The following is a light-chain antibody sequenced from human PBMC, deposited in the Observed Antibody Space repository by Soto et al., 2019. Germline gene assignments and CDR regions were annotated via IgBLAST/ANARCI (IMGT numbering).Light chain of an antibody. CDR3: QQYNNWPPLT. Sequence: EIVMTQSPATLSVSPGERATLSCRASQSVSSNLAWYQKKPGQAPRLLFYGASTRATGIPARFSGSGSGTEFTLTISSLQSEDFAVYYCQQYNNWPPLTFGGGTRWIS. V-gene: IGKV3-15*01. CDR1: QSVSSN. J-gene: IGKJ4*01. CDR2: GAS.